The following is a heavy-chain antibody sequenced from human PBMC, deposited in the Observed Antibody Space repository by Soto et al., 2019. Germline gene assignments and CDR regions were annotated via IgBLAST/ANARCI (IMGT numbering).Heavy chain of an antibody. CDR1: GFTFSSYA. D-gene: IGHD6-19*01. J-gene: IGHJ4*02. CDR3: AKWGQWPVERKGQLDY. Sequence: GGSLRLSCAASGFTFSSYAMSWVRQAPGKGLEWVSAISGSGGSTYYADSVKGRFTISRDNSKNTLYLQMNSLRAEDTAVYYCAKWGQWPVERKGQLDYWGQGTLVTVSS. CDR2: ISGSGGST. V-gene: IGHV3-23*01.